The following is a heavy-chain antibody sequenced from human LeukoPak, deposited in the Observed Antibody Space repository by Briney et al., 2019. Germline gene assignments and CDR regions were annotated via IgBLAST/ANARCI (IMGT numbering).Heavy chain of an antibody. Sequence: GESLKISCKGSGYGFTSYWVGWVRQMPGKGLEWMGIIYPGDSDTRYSPSFQGQVIISADKSISTAYLQWSSLKASDTAMYYCARRTVDSSGYYWFDPWGQGTLVTVSS. CDR1: GYGFTSYW. V-gene: IGHV5-51*01. CDR2: IYPGDSDT. J-gene: IGHJ5*02. D-gene: IGHD3-22*01. CDR3: ARRTVDSSGYYWFDP.